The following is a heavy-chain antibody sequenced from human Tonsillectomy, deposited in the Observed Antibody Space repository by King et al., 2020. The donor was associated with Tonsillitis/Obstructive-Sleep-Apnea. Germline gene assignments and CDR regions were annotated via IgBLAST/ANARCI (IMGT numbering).Heavy chain of an antibody. CDR2: ISYDASDK. D-gene: IGHD5-24*01. Sequence: QLVQSGGGVVQPGRSRRLSCVASGVTFRHYAMHWVRQSPGKGLEWAALISYDASDKYYADSVKGRFTVSRDNSKNTLYLQMNFLRPEDTAVYYCARGEMATISPAFDIWGQGTMLTVSS. CDR3: ARGEMATISPAFDI. CDR1: GVTFRHYA. V-gene: IGHV3-30*04. J-gene: IGHJ3*02.